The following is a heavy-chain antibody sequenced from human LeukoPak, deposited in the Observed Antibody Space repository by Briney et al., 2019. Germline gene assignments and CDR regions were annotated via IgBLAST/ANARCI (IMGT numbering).Heavy chain of an antibody. Sequence: ASVKVSCKASGYTFTDHHMHWVRQAPGQGLEWMGWIHPTSGDTKYARKFQGRVTMTRDTSISTAYMQLSRLISDDTAVYYCARGTFDPWGQGTLVTVSS. V-gene: IGHV1-2*02. CDR1: GYTFTDHH. CDR3: ARGTFDP. CDR2: IHPTSGDT. J-gene: IGHJ5*02.